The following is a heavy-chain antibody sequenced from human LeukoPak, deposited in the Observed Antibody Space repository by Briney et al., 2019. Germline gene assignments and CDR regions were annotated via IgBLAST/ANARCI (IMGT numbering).Heavy chain of an antibody. D-gene: IGHD5-18*01. V-gene: IGHV4-30-4*01. CDR2: INYSGYT. J-gene: IGHJ4*02. Sequence: PSETLSLTCTVSGGSVSSGDYYWSWIRQPPGKGPEWIGYINYSGYTLYNPSLRSRVTISIDTSKNHFSLKVSSVTAADTAVYYCAGDRGYSYGPFDYWGQGTLVTVSS. CDR1: GGSVSSGDYY. CDR3: AGDRGYSYGPFDY.